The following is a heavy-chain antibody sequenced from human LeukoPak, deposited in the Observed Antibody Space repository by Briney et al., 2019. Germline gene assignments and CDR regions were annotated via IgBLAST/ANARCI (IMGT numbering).Heavy chain of an antibody. D-gene: IGHD3-16*02. Sequence: SGPTLVNPPQTLSLTCTFSGFSPRSTAVGVGWIRQPPGKALEWLALIYWDDATRYSPSLKSRLIITKDTSKNQVVLTMTNMDPMDTAPCCCVQSPLTSSDTVLGSYRPDCIDYWGQGTLVTVSS. J-gene: IGHJ4*02. CDR1: GFSPRSTAVG. CDR3: VQSPLTSSDTVLGSYRPDCIDY. V-gene: IGHV2-5*02. CDR2: IYWDDAT.